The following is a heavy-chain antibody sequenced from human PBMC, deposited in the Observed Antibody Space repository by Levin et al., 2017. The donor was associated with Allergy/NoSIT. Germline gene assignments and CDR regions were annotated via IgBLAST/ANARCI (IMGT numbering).Heavy chain of an antibody. D-gene: IGHD4-17*01. V-gene: IGHV3-21*01. Sequence: GGSLRLSCAASGFTFSDYSINWVRQAPGRGLEWVSSISSTSSFIHYADSVKGRFTISRDNAKNSVFLQMNSLRAEDTAVYFCARTYGDYAAAEYWGQGTLVTVSS. J-gene: IGHJ4*02. CDR3: ARTYGDYAAAEY. CDR2: ISSTSSFI. CDR1: GFTFSDYS.